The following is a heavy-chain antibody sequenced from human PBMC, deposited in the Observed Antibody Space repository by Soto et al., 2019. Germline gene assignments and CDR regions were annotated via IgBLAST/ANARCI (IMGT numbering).Heavy chain of an antibody. CDR2: ISSSRSYI. J-gene: IGHJ4*02. CDR1: GFTFSSYS. Sequence: EVQLVESGGGLVKPGGSLRLSCAASGFTFSSYSMNWVRQAPGKGLEWVSSISSSRSYIYYADSVKGRFTISRDNAKKPLYLEMNSLRAEDTAVYYCARGDSSSWDFDYWGQGTLVTVSS. CDR3: ARGDSSSWDFDY. D-gene: IGHD6-13*01. V-gene: IGHV3-21*01.